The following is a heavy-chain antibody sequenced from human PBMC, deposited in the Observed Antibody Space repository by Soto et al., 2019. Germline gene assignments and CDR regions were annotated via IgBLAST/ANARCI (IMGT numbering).Heavy chain of an antibody. CDR1: GGSFSGYY. J-gene: IGHJ6*02. CDR3: ARGLVAVTTYYYYYGMDV. Sequence: QVQLQQWGAGLLKPSETLSLTCAVYGGSFSGYYWSWIRQPPGKGLEWIGEINHSGSTNYNPSLKSRVTISVDTSKNQFSLKLSSVTAADTAVYYCARGLVAVTTYYYYYGMDVWGQGTTVTVSS. CDR2: INHSGST. D-gene: IGHD4-17*01. V-gene: IGHV4-34*01.